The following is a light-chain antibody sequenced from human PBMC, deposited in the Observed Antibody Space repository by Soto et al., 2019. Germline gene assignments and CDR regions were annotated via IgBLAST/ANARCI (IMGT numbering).Light chain of an antibody. CDR1: IGHSSYA. J-gene: IGLJ3*02. Sequence: QSVLTQSPSASASLGASVKLTCTLSIGHSSYAIAWHQQQPEKGPRYLMKLNSDGSHNKGDGIPDRFSGSSSGAERYLTISSLQAEDESDYFCQTWASGVWVFGGGTQLTVL. CDR2: LNSDGSH. CDR3: QTWASGVWV. V-gene: IGLV4-69*01.